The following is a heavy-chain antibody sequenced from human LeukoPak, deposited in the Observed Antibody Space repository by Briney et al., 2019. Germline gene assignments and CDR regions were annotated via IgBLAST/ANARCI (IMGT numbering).Heavy chain of an antibody. Sequence: GGSLRLSCEASGFTFSSYAMSWVRQAPGKGLEWVSAINDGSRSTYYADSVKGRFTISRDNSKNTLFLQMNSLRAEDTAVYYCARYDYGDYGMDVWGQGTTVTVSS. CDR3: ARYDYGDYGMDV. D-gene: IGHD4-17*01. J-gene: IGHJ6*02. CDR1: GFTFSSYA. V-gene: IGHV3-23*01. CDR2: INDGSRST.